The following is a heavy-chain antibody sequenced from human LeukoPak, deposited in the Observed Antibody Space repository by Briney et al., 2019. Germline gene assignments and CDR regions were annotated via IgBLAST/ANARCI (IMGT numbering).Heavy chain of an antibody. CDR2: INPNSGGT. CDR1: GYTFTGYY. D-gene: IGHD6-19*01. V-gene: IGHV1-2*02. Sequence: VASVKVSCKASGYTFTGYYMHWVRQAPGQGLEWMGWINPNSGGTNYAQKFQGRVTMTRDTSISTAYMELSRLRSDDTAVYYCARDFLYSSGWYGAFGLEDPDWGQGTLVTVSS. J-gene: IGHJ4*02. CDR3: ARDFLYSSGWYGAFGLEDPD.